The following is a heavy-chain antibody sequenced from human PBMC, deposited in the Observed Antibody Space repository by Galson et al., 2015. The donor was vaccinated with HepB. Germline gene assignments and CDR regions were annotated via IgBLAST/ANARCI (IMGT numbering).Heavy chain of an antibody. CDR1: GFAFSSYA. CDR3: AKDHLYSNYPDY. CDR2: ISGSGGST. J-gene: IGHJ4*02. D-gene: IGHD4-11*01. Sequence: SLRLSCAASGFAFSSYAMHWVRQAPGKGLEWVSAISGSGGSTYYADSVKGRFTISRDNSKNTLYLQMNSLRAEDTAVYYCAKDHLYSNYPDYWGQGTLVTVSS. V-gene: IGHV3-23*01.